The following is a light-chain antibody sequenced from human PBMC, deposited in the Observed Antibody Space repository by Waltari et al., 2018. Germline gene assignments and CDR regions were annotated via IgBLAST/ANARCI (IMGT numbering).Light chain of an antibody. CDR1: RTVFFSSNNKDF. Sequence: DIVMTLSPDPLAVSLGERATIHCRSSRTVFFSSNNKDFLSWYQQRPGQPPKLLIYWASTRESGVPDRFSGSGSGTNFTLTINGLQAEDVAVYYCQQFYITPQTFGQGTRVEI. CDR2: WAS. V-gene: IGKV4-1*01. CDR3: QQFYITPQT. J-gene: IGKJ2*01.